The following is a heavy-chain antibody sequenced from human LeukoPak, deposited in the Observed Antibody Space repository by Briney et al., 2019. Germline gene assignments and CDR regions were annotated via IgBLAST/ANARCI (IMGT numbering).Heavy chain of an antibody. Sequence: GESLKISCKGSGYNFTSYWIGWVRQMPGKGLEWVGIIYSPSFQGQVTISADKSISTAYLQWSSLKASDTAMYYCARQRGSSWYQNWFDPWGQGTLVTVSS. J-gene: IGHJ5*02. V-gene: IGHV5-51*01. D-gene: IGHD6-13*01. CDR2: I. CDR3: ARQRGSSWYQNWFDP. CDR1: GYNFTSYW.